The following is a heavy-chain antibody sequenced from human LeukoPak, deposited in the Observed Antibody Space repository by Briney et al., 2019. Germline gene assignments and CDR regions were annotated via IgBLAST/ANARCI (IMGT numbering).Heavy chain of an antibody. CDR3: ARVGTPIVTIVAPYYMDV. V-gene: IGHV3-48*03. Sequence: GGSLRLSCAASGFTFSSYEMNWVRQAPGKGLEWVSYISSSGSTIYYADSVKGRFTISRDNAKNSLYLQMNSLRAEDTAVYYCARVGTPIVTIVAPYYMDVWGKGTTVNVSS. D-gene: IGHD5-18*01. CDR1: GFTFSSYE. CDR2: ISSSGSTI. J-gene: IGHJ6*03.